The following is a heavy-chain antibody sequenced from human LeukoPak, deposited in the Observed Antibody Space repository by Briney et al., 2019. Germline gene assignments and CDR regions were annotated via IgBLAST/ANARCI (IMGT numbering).Heavy chain of an antibody. CDR1: GFIFINYG. V-gene: IGHV3-23*01. CDR2: IGGSGSDT. Sequence: GGSLRLSCAASGFIFINYGMSWVRQTPGKGLEWVSDIGGSGSDTNYADSVRGRFTISRDNSENTLYLQMNSLRVEDTAVYYCATHIVGAVIGYYDYWGQGTLPPCPQ. J-gene: IGHJ4*02. CDR3: ATHIVGAVIGYYDY. D-gene: IGHD1-26*01.